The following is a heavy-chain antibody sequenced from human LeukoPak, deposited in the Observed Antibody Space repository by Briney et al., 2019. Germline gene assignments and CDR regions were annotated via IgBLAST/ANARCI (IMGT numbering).Heavy chain of an antibody. CDR2: IYYSGST. D-gene: IGHD2-2*01. J-gene: IGHJ6*02. CDR1: GGSISSYY. CDR3: ARSYCSSTSWGCYYYGMDV. Sequence: SETLSLTCTVSGGSISSYYWSWIRQPPGKGLEWIGYIYYSGSTNYNPSLKGRVTISVDTSKNQFSLKLSSVTAADTAVYYCARSYCSSTSWGCYYYGMDVWGQGTTVTVSS. V-gene: IGHV4-59*01.